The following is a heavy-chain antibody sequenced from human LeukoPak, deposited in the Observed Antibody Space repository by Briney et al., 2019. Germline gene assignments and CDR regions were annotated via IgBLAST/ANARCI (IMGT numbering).Heavy chain of an antibody. V-gene: IGHV3-30*18. D-gene: IGHD5-18*01. J-gene: IGHJ3*01. CDR2: ISYDGSNK. CDR3: AKDLRPAWIQLWLIV. Sequence: PGGSLRLSCAAPGFTFSNFGMHWVRQAPGKGLEWVAVISYDGSNKYYADSVKGRFTISRDNSKNTLYLQMNSLRAEDTAVYYCAKDLRPAWIQLWLIVWGQGTMVTVSS. CDR1: GFTFSNFG.